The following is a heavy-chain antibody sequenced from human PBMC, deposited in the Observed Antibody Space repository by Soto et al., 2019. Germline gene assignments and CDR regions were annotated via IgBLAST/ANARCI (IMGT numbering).Heavy chain of an antibody. J-gene: IGHJ4*02. CDR3: ARGQVYDSSGYYYPPDY. CDR1: GGSISSSSYY. D-gene: IGHD3-22*01. CDR2: IYYSGST. Sequence: ASETLSLTCTVSGGSISSSSYYWGWIRQPPGKGLEWIGSIYYSGSTYYNPSLKSRVTISVDTSKNQFSLKLSSVTAADSAVYYCARGQVYDSSGYYYPPDYWGQGTLVTVSS. V-gene: IGHV4-39*01.